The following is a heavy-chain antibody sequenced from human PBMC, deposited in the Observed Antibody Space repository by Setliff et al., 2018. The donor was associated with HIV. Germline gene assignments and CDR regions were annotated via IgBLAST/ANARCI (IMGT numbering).Heavy chain of an antibody. V-gene: IGHV4-34*01. Sequence: SETLSLTCAVYGESFSGYYWSWIRQPPGKGLEWIGEINHSGSTNYNPSLKSRVTISVDTSKNQFSLKLSSVTAADTAVYYCARGTVTYDYWGQGTLVTVSS. CDR2: INHSGST. D-gene: IGHD4-17*01. J-gene: IGHJ4*02. CDR3: ARGTVTYDY. CDR1: GESFSGYY.